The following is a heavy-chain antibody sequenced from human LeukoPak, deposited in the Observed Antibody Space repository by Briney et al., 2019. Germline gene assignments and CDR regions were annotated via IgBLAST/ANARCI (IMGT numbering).Heavy chain of an antibody. CDR2: ISYSGST. CDR3: ARNPGTSTLYY. CDR1: GVSISSNSQY. Sequence: SETLSLTCTVSGVSISSNSQYWAWIRQPPGKGLEWLGTISYSGSTHHNPSLKSRVPISLDTTKNQFSLKLSSMTAADTTVYYCARNPGTSTLYYWGQGTLVTVSS. D-gene: IGHD5/OR15-5a*01. J-gene: IGHJ4*02. V-gene: IGHV4-39*01.